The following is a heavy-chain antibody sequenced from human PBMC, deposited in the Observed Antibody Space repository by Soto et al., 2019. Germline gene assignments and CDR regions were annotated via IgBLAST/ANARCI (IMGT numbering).Heavy chain of an antibody. CDR3: MRRPDDYPLDY. D-gene: IGHD4-17*01. CDR2: ISYTSSHI. Sequence: EVQLLESGGGLVQPGGSLRLSCATSGFTFSNYHMNWVRQAPGKGLEWVSFISYTSSHIYYADSVQGRFTISRDNAKNSVYLQMNSLRAEDTAVYYSMRRPDDYPLDYWGQGTLVTVSS. V-gene: IGHV3-21*01. CDR1: GFTFSNYH. J-gene: IGHJ4*02.